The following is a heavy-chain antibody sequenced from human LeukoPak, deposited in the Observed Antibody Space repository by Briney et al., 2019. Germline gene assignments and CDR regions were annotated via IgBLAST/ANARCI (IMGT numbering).Heavy chain of an antibody. J-gene: IGHJ4*02. CDR3: ARHVYFHDTSGYYYSFDY. CDR1: GGSISSNSYY. Sequence: PSETLSLTCTVSGGSISSNSYYWGWIRQPPGKGLEWIGSIYYSGTTYYNPSLQSRVTISGDTSRNQFSLRLSSVTAADTAVYHCARHVYFHDTSGYYYSFDYWGQGTLVTVSS. V-gene: IGHV4-39*01. CDR2: IYYSGTT. D-gene: IGHD3-22*01.